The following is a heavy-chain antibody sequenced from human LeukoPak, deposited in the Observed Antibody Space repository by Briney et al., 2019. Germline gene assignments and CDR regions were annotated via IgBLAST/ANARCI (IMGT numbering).Heavy chain of an antibody. CDR1: GGSINDDGDY. D-gene: IGHD4-17*01. J-gene: IGHJ4*02. V-gene: IGHV4-31*03. Sequence: SQTLSLTCTVSGGSINDDGDYWSWIRQLPGKGLEWIGHIYYGGTTEYNPSLEGRITISVATSKTQFSLKLNSVTAADTAVYYCTRGGATVTDYWGQGTLVTVTS. CDR3: TRGGATVTDY. CDR2: IYYGGTT.